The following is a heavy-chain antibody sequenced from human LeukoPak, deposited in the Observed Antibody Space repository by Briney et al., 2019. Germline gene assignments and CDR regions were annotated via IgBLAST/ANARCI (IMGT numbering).Heavy chain of an antibody. J-gene: IGHJ3*02. CDR3: ARDPKGGYSYGWGAFDI. CDR2: IYYSGST. CDR1: GGSISSGGYY. Sequence: SETLSLTCTVSGGSISSGGYYWSWIRQHPGKGLGWIGYIYYSGSTYYNPSLKSRVTISVDTSKNQFSLKLSSVTAADTAVYYCARDPKGGYSYGWGAFDIWGQGTMVTVSS. D-gene: IGHD5-18*01. V-gene: IGHV4-31*03.